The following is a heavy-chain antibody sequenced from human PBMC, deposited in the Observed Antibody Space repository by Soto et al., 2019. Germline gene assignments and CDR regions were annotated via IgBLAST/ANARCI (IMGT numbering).Heavy chain of an antibody. CDR3: ARDQSFDRSYYYGIDV. CDR2: ISPFNGNT. J-gene: IGHJ6*02. D-gene: IGHD3-10*01. CDR1: GYPFTHYG. Sequence: QVQLVQSGAEVKKPGASVKVSCKSSGYPFTHYGITWVRQAPGQGLEWMGWISPFNGNTNYGQTLQGRVTLTTDTSTSPVYMELRSLRSDDTAVYYCARDQSFDRSYYYGIDVWGQGTTVTVSS. V-gene: IGHV1-18*01.